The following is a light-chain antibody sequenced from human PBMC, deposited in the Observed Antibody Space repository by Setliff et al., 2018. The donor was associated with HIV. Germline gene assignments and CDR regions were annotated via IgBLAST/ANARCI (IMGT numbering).Light chain of an antibody. V-gene: IGLV1-44*01. Sequence: QSVLTQPPSASGAPGQRVTISCSGSTSYFRRNTVNWYRHVLGTAPKLLIYANSQRPSGVPDRFSGAKSATSASLAIDGLQLDDEADYYCAAWDDRLNGPVFGGGTKVTVL. CDR3: AAWDDRLNGPV. CDR2: ANS. CDR1: TSYFRRNT. J-gene: IGLJ2*01.